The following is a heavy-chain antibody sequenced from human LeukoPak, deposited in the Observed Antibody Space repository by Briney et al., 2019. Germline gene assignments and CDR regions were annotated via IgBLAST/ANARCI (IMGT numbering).Heavy chain of an antibody. CDR2: ISYDGSNK. CDR3: ARELRSDSFWLDY. J-gene: IGHJ4*02. CDR1: GFTFSSYA. V-gene: IGHV3-30-3*01. D-gene: IGHD2-21*02. Sequence: PGRSLRLSCAASGFTFSSYAMHWVRQAPGKGLEWVAVISYDGSNKYYADSVKGRFTIPRDNSKNTLYLQMNSLRAEDTAVYYCARELRSDSFWLDYWGQGTLVTVSS.